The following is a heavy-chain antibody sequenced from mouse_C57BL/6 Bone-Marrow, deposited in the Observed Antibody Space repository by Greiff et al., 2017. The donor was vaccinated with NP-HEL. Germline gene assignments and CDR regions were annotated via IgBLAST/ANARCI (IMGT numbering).Heavy chain of an antibody. CDR2: ISYDGSN. V-gene: IGHV3-6*01. D-gene: IGHD4-1*01. CDR1: GYSITSGYY. CDR3: ARGELEPSMDD. J-gene: IGHJ4*01. Sequence: VQLQQSGPGLVKPSQSLSLTCSVTGYSITSGYYWNWIRQFPGNKLEWMGYISYDGSNNYNPSLKNRISITRDTSKNQFFLKLNSVTTEDTATYYCARGELEPSMDDWGQGTSVTVSS.